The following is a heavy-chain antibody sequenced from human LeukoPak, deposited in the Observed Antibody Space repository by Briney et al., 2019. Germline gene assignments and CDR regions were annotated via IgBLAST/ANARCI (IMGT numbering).Heavy chain of an antibody. CDR1: GYTFTSYD. D-gene: IGHD3-10*01. J-gene: IGHJ4*02. V-gene: IGHV1-8*01. Sequence: ASVKVSCKASGYTFTSYDINWVRQATGQGLEWMGWMNPNSGNTGYAQKFQGRVTMTRNTSISTAYMVLSSLRSEDTAVYYCARVEFYGSGSEFDYWGQGTLVTVSS. CDR2: MNPNSGNT. CDR3: ARVEFYGSGSEFDY.